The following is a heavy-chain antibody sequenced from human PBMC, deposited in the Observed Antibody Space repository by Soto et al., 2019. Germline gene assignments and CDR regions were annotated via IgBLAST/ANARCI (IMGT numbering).Heavy chain of an antibody. CDR1: GGSISSGDYY. D-gene: IGHD3-22*01. CDR2: IYYSGST. Sequence: PSETLSLTCTVSGGSISSGDYYWNWIRQLPGKGLEWIGYIYYSGSTIYNPSLESRVTISVDTSKTQFSLKLRSMTAADTAVYYCASRGGYYPYDAFDIWGQGTMVTVSS. CDR3: ASRGGYYPYDAFDI. V-gene: IGHV4-30-4*01. J-gene: IGHJ3*02.